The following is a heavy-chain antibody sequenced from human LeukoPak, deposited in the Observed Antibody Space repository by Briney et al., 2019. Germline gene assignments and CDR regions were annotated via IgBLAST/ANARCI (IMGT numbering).Heavy chain of an antibody. V-gene: IGHV3-49*04. D-gene: IGHD3-10*01. Sequence: GRSLRLSCTASGFSFGDYGMSWVRQAPGKGLEWIGFIRSKAYGGTSEYAASVKGRFTVSGDDSKSIAYLQMNSLKTEDTAVYYCTSTRYASGGEFGYWGQGTLVTVSS. J-gene: IGHJ4*02. CDR3: TSTRYASGGEFGY. CDR1: GFSFGDYG. CDR2: IRSKAYGGTS.